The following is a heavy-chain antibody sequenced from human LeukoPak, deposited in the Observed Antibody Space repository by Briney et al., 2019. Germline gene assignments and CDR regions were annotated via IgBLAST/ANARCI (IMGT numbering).Heavy chain of an antibody. CDR3: ARHFYDGRTWYYDSSGYYYFDY. D-gene: IGHD3-22*01. J-gene: IGHJ4*02. CDR2: IYYSGST. Sequence: NPSETLSLTCTVSGGSISSSSYYWGWIRQPPGKGLEWIGSIYYSGSTYYNPSLKSRVTISVDTSKNQFSLKLSSVTAADTAVYYCARHFYDGRTWYYDSSGYYYFDYWGQGTLVTVSS. CDR1: GGSISSSSYY. V-gene: IGHV4-39*01.